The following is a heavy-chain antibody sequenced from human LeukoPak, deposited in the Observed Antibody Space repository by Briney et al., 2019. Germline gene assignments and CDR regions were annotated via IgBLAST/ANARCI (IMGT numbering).Heavy chain of an antibody. CDR2: LNCNSGGT. CDR1: GYTFTGFY. D-gene: IGHD5-12*01. CDR3: ARDWFVDSGDDPFPFDY. V-gene: IGHV1-2*02. Sequence: ASVKVSCKASGYTFTGFYIHWVRQAPGQGLEGMGWLNCNSGGTNYAQKFQGRVTMTRDTSISTAYLELNRLTSDDTAIYYCARDWFVDSGDDPFPFDYWGQGTLVSVSS. J-gene: IGHJ4*02.